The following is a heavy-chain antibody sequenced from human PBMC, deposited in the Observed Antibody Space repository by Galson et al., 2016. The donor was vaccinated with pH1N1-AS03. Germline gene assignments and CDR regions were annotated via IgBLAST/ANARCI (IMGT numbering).Heavy chain of an antibody. CDR3: ARDAGTDYFDH. V-gene: IGHV5-51*01. CDR1: GYSFASYW. CDR2: IYPGDSDT. D-gene: IGHD6-13*01. Sequence: SGADVKQPGESLKISCKGSGYSFASYWIGWVRQMPGKGLEWMGVIYPGDSDTRYSPSFQGLVTISVDKTFNTAYLQWGSLEASDTAMYYCARDAGTDYFDHWGQGTLVTVPS. J-gene: IGHJ4*02.